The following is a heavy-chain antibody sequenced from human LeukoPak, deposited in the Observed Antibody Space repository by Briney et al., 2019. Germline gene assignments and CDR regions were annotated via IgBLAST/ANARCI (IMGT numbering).Heavy chain of an antibody. Sequence: PPGGSLRLSCAASGFTVSSNYMSWVRQAPGKGLEWVSVIYSGGSTYYADSEKGRFTISRDNSKNTLYLQMNSLSAEDTAVYYCARESPTLGHYGPFDYWGQGTLVTVSS. V-gene: IGHV3-66*01. CDR2: IYSGGST. CDR1: GFTVSSNY. D-gene: IGHD3-10*01. CDR3: ARESPTLGHYGPFDY. J-gene: IGHJ4*02.